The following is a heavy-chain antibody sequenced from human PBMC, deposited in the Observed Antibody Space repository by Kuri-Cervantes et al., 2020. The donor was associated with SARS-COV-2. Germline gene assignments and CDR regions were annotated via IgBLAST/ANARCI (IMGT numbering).Heavy chain of an antibody. Sequence: GGSLRLSCAASGFTFDDYAMHWVRQAPGKGLEWVSGIGWNGENRRYADSVTGRFTVSRDNAKKSLYLQMNSLGAEDTAWYYCATMRGEYTSSYFDTWGQGTLVTVSS. J-gene: IGHJ4*02. V-gene: IGHV3-20*04. CDR2: IGWNGENR. CDR1: GFTFDDYA. CDR3: ATMRGEYTSSYFDT. D-gene: IGHD6-6*01.